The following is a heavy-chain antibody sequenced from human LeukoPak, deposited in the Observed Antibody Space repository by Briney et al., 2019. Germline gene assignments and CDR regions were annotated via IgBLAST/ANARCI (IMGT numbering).Heavy chain of an antibody. Sequence: SETLSLTCAVSGGSISSGGYSWSWIRQPPGKGLEWIGYIYHSGSTYYNPSLKSRVTISVDRSKNQFSLKLSSATAADTAVYYCARGGHCSGGSCREYFQHWGQGTLVTVSS. V-gene: IGHV4-30-2*01. CDR3: ARGGHCSGGSCREYFQH. D-gene: IGHD2-15*01. CDR1: GGSISSGGYS. J-gene: IGHJ1*01. CDR2: IYHSGST.